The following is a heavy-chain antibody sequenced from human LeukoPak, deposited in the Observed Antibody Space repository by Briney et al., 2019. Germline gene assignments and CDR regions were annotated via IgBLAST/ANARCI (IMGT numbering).Heavy chain of an antibody. D-gene: IGHD5-24*01. CDR1: GYSFPSYW. J-gene: IGHJ4*02. CDR3: ARRQRGDGYNSADY. CDR2: IYPGDSGT. V-gene: IGHV5-51*01. Sequence: GESLKISCKGFGYSFPSYWIGWVRQMPGKGLEWMGIIYPGDSGTRYSPSFQGQVTISADKSVSTAFLQWSSLKASDTAMYYCARRQRGDGYNSADYWGQGTLVTVSS.